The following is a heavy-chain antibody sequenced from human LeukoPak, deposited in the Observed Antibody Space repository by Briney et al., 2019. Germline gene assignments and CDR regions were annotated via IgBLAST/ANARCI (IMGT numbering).Heavy chain of an antibody. CDR2: ISISGSSI. J-gene: IGHJ4*02. Sequence: PGGSLRLSCAASGFTFSSYEMNWVRQAPGKGLEWVSYISISGSSIYYADSVKGRFTISRDNAKNSLYLQMNSLRAEDTAVYYCARGSHIVMVAYFDFWGQGTLVTVSS. CDR3: ARGSHIVMVAYFDF. V-gene: IGHV3-48*03. CDR1: GFTFSSYE. D-gene: IGHD5-18*01.